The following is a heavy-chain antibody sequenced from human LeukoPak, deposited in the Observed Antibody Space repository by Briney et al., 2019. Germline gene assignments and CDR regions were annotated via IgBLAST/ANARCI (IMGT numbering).Heavy chain of an antibody. V-gene: IGHV1-69*04. CDR3: ARDSIVVVVAATGSYYGMDV. D-gene: IGHD2-15*01. J-gene: IGHJ6*02. CDR1: GGTFSSYT. CDR2: IIPILGIA. Sequence: AASVKVSCKASGGTFSSYTISWVRQAPGQGLEWMGRIIPILGIANYAQKFQGRVTITADKSTSTAYMGLSSLRSEDTAVYYCARDSIVVVVAATGSYYGMDVWGQGTTVTVSS.